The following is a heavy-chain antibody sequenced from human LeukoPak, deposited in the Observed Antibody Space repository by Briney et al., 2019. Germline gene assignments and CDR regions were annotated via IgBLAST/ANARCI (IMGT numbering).Heavy chain of an antibody. Sequence: KPSETLSLTCTVSGGSISSYYWSWIRQPPGKGLEWIGYIYYSGSTYYNPSLKSRVTISVDTSKNQFSLKLSSVTAADTAVYYCARGLWFGELPPRFDPWGQGTLVTVSS. CDR3: ARGLWFGELPPRFDP. D-gene: IGHD3-10*01. CDR1: GGSISSYY. V-gene: IGHV4-59*06. J-gene: IGHJ5*02. CDR2: IYYSGST.